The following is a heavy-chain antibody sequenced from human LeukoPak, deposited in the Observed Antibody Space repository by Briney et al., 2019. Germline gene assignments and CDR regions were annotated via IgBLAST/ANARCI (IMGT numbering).Heavy chain of an antibody. D-gene: IGHD2-21*01. V-gene: IGHV4-31*03. Sequence: SETLSLTCTVSGVSISSDKYYWSWIRQRPGKGLEWIGYMYYSGSTSYNPSLKSRVSISVDTSKSQFSLKLSSVTAADTAVYYCATPYCGTVSCLDVFDIWGQGTMVTVSS. CDR3: ATPYCGTVSCLDVFDI. CDR1: GVSISSDKYY. CDR2: MYYSGST. J-gene: IGHJ3*02.